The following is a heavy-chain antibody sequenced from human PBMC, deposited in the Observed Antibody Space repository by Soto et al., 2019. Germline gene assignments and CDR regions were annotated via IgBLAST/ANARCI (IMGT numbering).Heavy chain of an antibody. CDR3: ASAGTVNTDKWFDP. J-gene: IGHJ5*02. CDR1: GYTFTSYA. D-gene: IGHD4-17*01. Sequence: GKVSCKASGYTFTSYAMHWVRQAPGQRLEWMGWINAGNGNTKYSQKFQGRVTITRDTSASTAYMELSSLRSEDTAVYYCASAGTVNTDKWFDPWGQGTLVTASS. V-gene: IGHV1-3*01. CDR2: INAGNGNT.